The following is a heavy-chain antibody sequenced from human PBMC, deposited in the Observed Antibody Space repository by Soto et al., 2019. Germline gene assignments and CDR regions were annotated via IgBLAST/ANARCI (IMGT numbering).Heavy chain of an antibody. Sequence: ASVKVSCKASGYTFTGYYMHWVRQAPGQGLEWMGWINPNSGDTHYAQKFQGRVTMTRDTSISTAYMELSSLRSDDTAVYYCARDSRTPSGGMDVWGQGTTVTVSS. CDR1: GYTFTGYY. CDR2: INPNSGDT. CDR3: ARDSRTPSGGMDV. V-gene: IGHV1-2*02. J-gene: IGHJ6*02.